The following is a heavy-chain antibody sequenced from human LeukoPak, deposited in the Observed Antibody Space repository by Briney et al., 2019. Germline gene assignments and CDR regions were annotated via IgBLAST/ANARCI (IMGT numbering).Heavy chain of an antibody. V-gene: IGHV4-30-4*01. Sequence: PSETLSLTCAVSGGSISSGDFSWNWIRQPPGKGLEWIGYIRYSGGTSYNPSLKSRLTMSLDTSNNQVSLKLSSVTSADTAGYFWARARGRGESLFEYGGQEILVTVS. CDR2: IRYSGGT. J-gene: IGHJ4*02. CDR3: ARARGRGESLFEY. D-gene: IGHD3-10*01. CDR1: GGSISSGDFS.